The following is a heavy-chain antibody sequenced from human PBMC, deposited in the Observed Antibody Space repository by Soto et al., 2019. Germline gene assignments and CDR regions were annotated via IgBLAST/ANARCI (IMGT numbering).Heavy chain of an antibody. CDR1: GGSISSGDYY. V-gene: IGHV4-30-4*02. CDR3: ARGAVATSGGHDY. Sequence: PSETLPLTCTVSGGSISSGDYYWSWIRQPPGKGLEWIGYIYYSGSTYYNPSLKSRVAISVDTSKNQFSLKLSSVTAADTAVYYCARGAVATSGGHDYWGQGTLVTVSS. D-gene: IGHD6-19*01. J-gene: IGHJ4*02. CDR2: IYYSGST.